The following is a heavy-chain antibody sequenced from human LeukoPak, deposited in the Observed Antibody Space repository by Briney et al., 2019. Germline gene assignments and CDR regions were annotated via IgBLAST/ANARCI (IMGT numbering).Heavy chain of an antibody. J-gene: IGHJ6*02. CDR1: GFTFSSYA. Sequence: GGSLRLSCAASGFTFSSYAMHWVRQAPGKGLEWVAVISYDGSNKYYADSVKGRFTISRDNSKNTLYLQMNSLRAEDTAVYYCASPNYDFWSGYYYYYYGMDVWGQGTTVTASS. CDR2: ISYDGSNK. CDR3: ASPNYDFWSGYYYYYYGMDV. V-gene: IGHV3-30-3*01. D-gene: IGHD3-3*01.